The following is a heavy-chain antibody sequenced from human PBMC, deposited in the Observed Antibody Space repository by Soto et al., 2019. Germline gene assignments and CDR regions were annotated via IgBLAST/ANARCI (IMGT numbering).Heavy chain of an antibody. J-gene: IGHJ6*03. CDR2: IIPNLGTA. CDR1: GGGNLRDYR. Sequence: GASVKVSCKASGGGNLRDYRTTWVRRAPGQGLEWMGGIIPNLGTANCAQNFQGRVTITADKSTSTAYMELSSLRSEDTAVYYCARGYCSGGSCYEGGPYYYYYYMDVWGKGTTVTVS. CDR3: ARGYCSGGSCYEGGPYYYYYYMDV. V-gene: IGHV1-69*10. D-gene: IGHD2-15*01.